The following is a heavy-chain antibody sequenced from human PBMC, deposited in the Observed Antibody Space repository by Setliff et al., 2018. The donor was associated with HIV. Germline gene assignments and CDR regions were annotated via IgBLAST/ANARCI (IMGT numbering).Heavy chain of an antibody. V-gene: IGHV1-18*01. CDR3: ARDVPTYCSSINCYDTMNQNWFDP. J-gene: IGHJ5*02. D-gene: IGHD2-2*01. CDR1: GYTFTSYG. CDR2: ISAYNGHT. Sequence: VKVSCKASGYTFTSYGISWVRQAPGQGLEWMGWISAYNGHTNYAQKFQGRVTMTIDTSTSTAYTELRSLRSDDTAVYYCARDVPTYCSSINCYDTMNQNWFDPWGQGTLVTVSS.